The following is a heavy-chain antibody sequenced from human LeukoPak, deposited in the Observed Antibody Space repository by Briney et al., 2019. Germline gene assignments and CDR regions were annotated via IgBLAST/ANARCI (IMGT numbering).Heavy chain of an antibody. Sequence: GGSLRLSCAASGFTFSSYSMNWVRQAPGKGLEWVSSISSSSSYIYYADSVKGRFTISRDNAKNSLYLQMNSLRAEDTAVYYCARSNSDYAESCYWGQGTLVTVSS. CDR1: GFTFSSYS. CDR2: ISSSSSYI. V-gene: IGHV3-21*01. CDR3: ARSNSDYAESCY. J-gene: IGHJ4*02. D-gene: IGHD5-12*01.